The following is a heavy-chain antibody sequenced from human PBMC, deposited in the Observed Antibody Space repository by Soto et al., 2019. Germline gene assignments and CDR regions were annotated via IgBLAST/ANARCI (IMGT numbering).Heavy chain of an antibody. CDR3: ARGEYTSGWYNWFDP. CDR2: IKPDGSEK. V-gene: IGHV3-7*02. J-gene: IGHJ5*02. Sequence: PGGSLRLSCAASGFTFNTYWMSWVRQAPGKGLEWVANIKPDGSEKWYVDSVKGRFTISRDNAKNSLYLQMNSLRAEDTAVYYCARGEYTSGWYNWFDPWGQGTLVTVSS. CDR1: GFTFNTYW. D-gene: IGHD6-19*01.